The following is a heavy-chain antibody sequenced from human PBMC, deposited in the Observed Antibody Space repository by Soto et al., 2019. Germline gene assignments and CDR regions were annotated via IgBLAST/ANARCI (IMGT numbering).Heavy chain of an antibody. CDR1: GFTFSSYS. Sequence: EVQLVESGGGLVQPGGSLRLSCAASGFTFSSYSMNWVRQAPGKGLEWVSYISSSSSTIYYADSVKGRFTISRDNAKNALYLQMNSVREEETAVYSCEREAIAVLNWFDPWGQGTLVTVSS. J-gene: IGHJ5*02. CDR3: EREAIAVLNWFDP. V-gene: IGHV3-48*02. D-gene: IGHD6-19*01. CDR2: ISSSSSTI.